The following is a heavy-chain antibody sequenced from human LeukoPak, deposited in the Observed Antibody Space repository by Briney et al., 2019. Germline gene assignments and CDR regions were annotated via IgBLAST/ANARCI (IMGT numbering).Heavy chain of an antibody. Sequence: KPSETLSLTCTVSGGSISSYYWSWIRQPPGKGLEWIGYIYYSGSTNYNPSLKSRVTISVDTSKDQFSLKLSSATAADTAVYYCAREGETYDSSGTNFDYWGQGTLVTVSS. CDR3: AREGETYDSSGTNFDY. D-gene: IGHD3-22*01. J-gene: IGHJ4*02. CDR2: IYYSGST. CDR1: GGSISSYY. V-gene: IGHV4-59*01.